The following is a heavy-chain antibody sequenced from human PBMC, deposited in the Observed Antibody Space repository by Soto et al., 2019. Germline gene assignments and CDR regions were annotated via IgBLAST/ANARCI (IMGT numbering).Heavy chain of an antibody. J-gene: IGHJ4*02. CDR3: VKGWLQLVDY. CDR1: GFTFSSYG. CDR2: ISYDGSNK. Sequence: QVQLVESGGGVVQPGRSLRLSCAASGFTFSSYGMHWVRQAPGKGLEWVAVISYDGSNKYYADSVKGRFTISRDNSKNTLYLQMYSLRAEDTAVYYCVKGWLQLVDYWGQGTLVTVSS. V-gene: IGHV3-30*18. D-gene: IGHD5-12*01.